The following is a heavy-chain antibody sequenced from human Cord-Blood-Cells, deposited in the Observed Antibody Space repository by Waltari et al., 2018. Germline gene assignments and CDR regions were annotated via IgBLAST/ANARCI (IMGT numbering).Heavy chain of an antibody. D-gene: IGHD6-6*01. V-gene: IGHV4-39*01. CDR1: GGSISSSSYY. CDR3: ARKLNSSSSLYYFDY. J-gene: IGHJ4*02. CDR2: IYYSGST. Sequence: QLQLQESGPGLVKPSETLSLTCTVSGGSISSSSYYWGWIRQPPGKGLEWIGSIYYSGSTSYNPSLKSRVTISVDTSKNQFSLKLSSVTAADTAVYYCARKLNSSSSLYYFDYWGQGTLVTVSS.